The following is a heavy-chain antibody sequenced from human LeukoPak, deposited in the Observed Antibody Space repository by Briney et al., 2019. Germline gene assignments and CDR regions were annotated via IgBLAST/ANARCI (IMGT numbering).Heavy chain of an antibody. V-gene: IGHV3-30*04. CDR1: GFTFSSCA. D-gene: IGHD6-13*01. J-gene: IGHJ4*02. CDR2: ISYDGSNK. Sequence: GGSLRLSCAASGFTFSSCAMHWVRQAPGKGLEWVAVISYDGSNKYYADSVKGRFTISRDNSKNTLYLQMNSLRAEDTAVYYCARDSIAAAGPDDYWGQGTLVTVSS. CDR3: ARDSIAAAGPDDY.